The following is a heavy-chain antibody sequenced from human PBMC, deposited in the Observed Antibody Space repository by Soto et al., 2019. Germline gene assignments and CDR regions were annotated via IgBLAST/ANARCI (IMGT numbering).Heavy chain of an antibody. CDR3: AREPAGLESGD. Sequence: EVQLVESGGGLVKPGGSLRLSCAASGFTFSSYSMNWVRQAPGKGLEWVSSISSSSSYIYYADPVKGRFTIARDNAKNSLYLKMNSLRAEDTAVYYCAREPAGLESGDWGQGTLVTVSS. CDR1: GFTFSSYS. CDR2: ISSSSSYI. V-gene: IGHV3-21*01. J-gene: IGHJ4*02. D-gene: IGHD2-2*01.